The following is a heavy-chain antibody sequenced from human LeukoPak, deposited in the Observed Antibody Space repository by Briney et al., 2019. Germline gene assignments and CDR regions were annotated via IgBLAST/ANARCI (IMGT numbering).Heavy chain of an antibody. J-gene: IGHJ4*02. CDR1: GFSFSNYW. V-gene: IGHV3-74*01. CDR3: ARGNYGYGNFDY. D-gene: IGHD5-18*01. Sequence: GGSLRLSCEASGFSFSNYWMHWVRQAPGKGLVWVSRINSDGTSTSYSDSVKGRFTISKDNAKNTLYLQMNSLRADDTAVYYCARGNYGYGNFDYWGQGTLVTVSS. CDR2: INSDGTST.